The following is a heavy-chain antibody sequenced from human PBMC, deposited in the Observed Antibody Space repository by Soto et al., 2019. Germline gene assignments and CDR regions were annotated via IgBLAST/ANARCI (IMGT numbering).Heavy chain of an antibody. J-gene: IGHJ6*02. CDR1: GYTFTSYY. CDR2: INPSGGST. V-gene: IGHV1-46*01. D-gene: IGHD3-9*01. Sequence: GASVKVSCKASGYTFTSYYMHWVRQAPGQGLEWMGIINPSGGSTSYAQKFQGRVTMTRDTSTSTAYMELRSMRSEDTAVYYCARDALERGVELRYFDWLLDYYYYYGMDVWGQGTTVTVSS. CDR3: ARDALERGVELRYFDWLLDYYYYYGMDV.